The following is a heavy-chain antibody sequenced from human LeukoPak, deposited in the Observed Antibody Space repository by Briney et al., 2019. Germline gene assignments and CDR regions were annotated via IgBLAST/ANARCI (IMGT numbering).Heavy chain of an antibody. CDR3: ARPPQYSSSANDAFDM. D-gene: IGHD6-13*01. V-gene: IGHV4-39*01. J-gene: IGHJ3*02. CDR1: GGSISSSSCY. CDR2: IYYSGST. Sequence: RSETLSLTCTVSGGSISSSSCYWGWIRQPPGKGLEWIGSIYYSGSTYYNPSLKSRVTISVDTSKNQFSLKLSSVTAADTAVYYCARPPQYSSSANDAFDMWGQGTMVTVSS.